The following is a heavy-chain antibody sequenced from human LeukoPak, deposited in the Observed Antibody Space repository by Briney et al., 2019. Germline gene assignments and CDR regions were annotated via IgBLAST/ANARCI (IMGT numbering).Heavy chain of an antibody. CDR1: GGSINSYC. CDR3: AREGRQDYVYFDY. V-gene: IGHV4-59*01. Sequence: PSETLSLTCTVSGGSINSYCWSWIRQPPGKGLEWIGYINYSGNTDYNPSLKSRVTISVDTSKNQFSLKVISVTAADTAVYYCAREGRQDYVYFDYWGQGTLVTVSS. J-gene: IGHJ4*02. D-gene: IGHD4-17*01. CDR2: INYSGNT.